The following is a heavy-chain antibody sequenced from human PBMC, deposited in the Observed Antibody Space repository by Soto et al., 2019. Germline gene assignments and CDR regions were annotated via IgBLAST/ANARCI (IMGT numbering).Heavy chain of an antibody. J-gene: IGHJ4*02. Sequence: GSLRLSCAASGLAFSGYYMGWIRQAPGKGLEWVSYITSSGSDTFYGDSVKGRFTISRDNAKNSLFLQMNSLRAEDTAVYYCARVRGYCSGGSCYGYYFDYWGQGTLVTVSS. D-gene: IGHD2-15*01. V-gene: IGHV3-11*06. CDR2: ITSSGSDT. CDR3: ARVRGYCSGGSCYGYYFDY. CDR1: GLAFSGYY.